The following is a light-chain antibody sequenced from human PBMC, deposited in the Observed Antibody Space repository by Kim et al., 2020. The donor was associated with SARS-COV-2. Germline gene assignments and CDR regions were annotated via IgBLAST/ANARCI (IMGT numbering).Light chain of an antibody. CDR3: QVWDSSSDHRVV. J-gene: IGLJ2*01. V-gene: IGLV3-21*04. Sequence: PGRAARVTWGGNSIGSKSWPWYQQMPGQAPVLVISYDSDRPSGIPERFSGSNSGNTATLTISRVEAGDEADYYCQVWDSSSDHRVVFGGGTQLTVL. CDR1: SIGSKS. CDR2: YDS.